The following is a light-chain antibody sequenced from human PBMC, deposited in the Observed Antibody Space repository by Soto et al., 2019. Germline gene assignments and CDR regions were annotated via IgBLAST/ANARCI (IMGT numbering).Light chain of an antibody. CDR3: QHFGYPQWT. CDR1: QSVGNY. V-gene: IGKV3D-15*01. J-gene: IGKJ1*01. Sequence: EIVMTQSPATLSVSPGERASLSCRASQSVGNYLAWYQQKSGQAPRLLIYATSTRAPGIPDRFSGSGSATDFSLIISRLEPEDSAVYYCQHFGYPQWTFGRGTKVDI. CDR2: ATS.